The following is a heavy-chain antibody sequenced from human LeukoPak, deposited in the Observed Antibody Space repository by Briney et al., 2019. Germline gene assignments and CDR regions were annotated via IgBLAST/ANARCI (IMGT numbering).Heavy chain of an antibody. CDR1: GGSISSGGFY. D-gene: IGHD3-3*01. V-gene: IGHV4-61*02. J-gene: IGHJ4*02. Sequence: SQTLSLTCTVSGGSISSGGFYWNWIRQPAGTALEWIGRIYTSGSTDYNPSLKSRVTISVDTSKNQFSLKLSPVTAADTAVYYCARINYDSWSGYSTGGFDYWGQGTLVTVSS. CDR2: IYTSGST. CDR3: ARINYDSWSGYSTGGFDY.